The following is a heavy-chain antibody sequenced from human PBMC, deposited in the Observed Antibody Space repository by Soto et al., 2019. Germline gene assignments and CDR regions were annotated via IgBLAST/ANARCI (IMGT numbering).Heavy chain of an antibody. CDR2: IWYDGSNK. J-gene: IGHJ3*02. Sequence: QVQLVESGGGVVQPGRSLRLSCAASGFTFSSYGMHWVRQAPGKGLEWVAVIWYDGSNKYYADSVKGRFTISRDNSKNTLYLQMNSLRAEDTAVYYCARDRSSSWYLVGGHPDAFDIWGQGTMVTVSS. D-gene: IGHD6-13*01. V-gene: IGHV3-33*01. CDR1: GFTFSSYG. CDR3: ARDRSSSWYLVGGHPDAFDI.